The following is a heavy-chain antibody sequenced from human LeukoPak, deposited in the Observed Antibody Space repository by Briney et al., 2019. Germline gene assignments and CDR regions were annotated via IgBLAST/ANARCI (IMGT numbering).Heavy chain of an antibody. CDR1: VFIFSDYY. J-gene: IGHJ4*02. CDR2: NTRSSSYI. Sequence: GGSLRLSCAASVFIFSDYYMHCVRHARGKGLEWVSANTRSSSYIYYADSVKGRFTISRDNAENSEYLQMHGLRAEDTAVYFCARGEHKATITGLDSWGQGTLVTVSS. V-gene: IGHV3-21*01. CDR3: ARGEHKATITGLDS. D-gene: IGHD5-24*01.